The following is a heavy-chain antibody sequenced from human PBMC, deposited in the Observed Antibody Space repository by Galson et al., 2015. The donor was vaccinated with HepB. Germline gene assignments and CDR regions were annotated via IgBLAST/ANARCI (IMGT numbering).Heavy chain of an antibody. Sequence: SLRLSCAASGFMFDTYAMHWVRQAPGKGLEWVAVISYDGTNESYADSVKGRFTISRDNSKNTLYLQMSSPRPEDTAVYYCARATHSSGRYFQDWGQGSLVTVSS. CDR2: ISYDGTNE. CDR1: GFMFDTYA. J-gene: IGHJ1*01. D-gene: IGHD3-22*01. CDR3: ARATHSSGRYFQD. V-gene: IGHV3-30-3*01.